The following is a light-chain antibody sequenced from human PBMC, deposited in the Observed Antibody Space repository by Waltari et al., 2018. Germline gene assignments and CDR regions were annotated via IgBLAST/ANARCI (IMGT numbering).Light chain of an antibody. CDR1: SSDAGGYNY. J-gene: IGLJ1*01. V-gene: IGLV2-14*01. CDR3: SSYTSSSTLYV. CDR2: DVS. Sequence: QSALTQPASVSGSPGQSITLPRTGTSSDAGGYNYSLWDQQHPGKAPNPMIYDVSKRPSGVSNRFSGSKSGNTASLTISGLQAEDEADYYCSSYTSSSTLYVFGTGTKVTVL.